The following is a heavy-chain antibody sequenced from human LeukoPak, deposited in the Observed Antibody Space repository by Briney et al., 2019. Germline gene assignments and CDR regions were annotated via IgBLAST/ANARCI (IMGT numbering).Heavy chain of an antibody. V-gene: IGHV3-23*01. CDR1: GFTFSSYA. Sequence: GGSLRLSCAASGFTFSSYAMSWVRQAPGKGLEWVSAISGSGGSTYYADSVKGRFSISRDNSKNTLYLQMNSLRAEDTAVYYCAKDIGMVRESEFDYWGQGTLVTVSS. CDR2: ISGSGGST. CDR3: AKDIGMVRESEFDY. D-gene: IGHD3-10*01. J-gene: IGHJ4*02.